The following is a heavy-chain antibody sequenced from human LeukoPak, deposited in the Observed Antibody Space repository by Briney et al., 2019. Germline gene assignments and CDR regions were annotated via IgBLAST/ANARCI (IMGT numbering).Heavy chain of an antibody. V-gene: IGHV4-61*02. CDR3: ARESYDFWSGYYPYFDY. CDR1: GGSISSGSYY. CDR2: IYTSGST. D-gene: IGHD3-3*01. Sequence: SETLSLTCTVSGGSISSGSYYWSWIRQPAGKGLEWIGRIYTSGSTNYNPSLKSRVTISVDTSKNQLSLKLSSVTAADTAVYYCARESYDFWSGYYPYFDYWGQGTLVTVSS. J-gene: IGHJ4*02.